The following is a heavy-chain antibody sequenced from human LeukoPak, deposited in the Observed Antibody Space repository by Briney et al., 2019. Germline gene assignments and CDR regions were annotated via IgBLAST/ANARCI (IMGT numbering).Heavy chain of an antibody. CDR1: GGSISSYY. CDR3: ARGKRYCSGGSCRYPTYYFDY. D-gene: IGHD2-15*01. Sequence: SETLSLTCTVSGGSISSYYWSWIRQPPGKGLECIGYIYYSGSTNYNPSLKSRVTISVDTSKNQFSLKLSSVTAADTAVYYCARGKRYCSGGSCRYPTYYFDYWGQGTLVTVSS. CDR2: IYYSGST. V-gene: IGHV4-59*01. J-gene: IGHJ4*02.